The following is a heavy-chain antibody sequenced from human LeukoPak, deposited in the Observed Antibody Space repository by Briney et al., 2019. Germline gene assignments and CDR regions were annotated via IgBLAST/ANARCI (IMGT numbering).Heavy chain of an antibody. CDR3: AIQDYGDYFDY. V-gene: IGHV3-48*01. D-gene: IGHD4-17*01. J-gene: IGHJ4*02. Sequence: GGSLRLSCAASGFTFSSYAMSWVRQAPGKGLEWVSYISSSSSTIYYADSVKGRFTISRDNAKNSLYLQMNSLRAEDTAVYYCAIQDYGDYFDYWGQGTLVTVSS. CDR1: GFTFSSYA. CDR2: ISSSSSTI.